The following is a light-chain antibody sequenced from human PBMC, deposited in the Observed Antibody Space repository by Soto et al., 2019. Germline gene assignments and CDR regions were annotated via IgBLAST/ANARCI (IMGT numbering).Light chain of an antibody. V-gene: IGKV1-9*01. J-gene: IGKJ1*01. CDR2: GAS. CDR3: QQLYNFPLT. Sequence: DIQLTQSPSFLSASVGDRVTITCRASQGISSYLAWYQQRPGKAPKLLMYGASTLKIGVPSRFTGSASGTTFTLTINNLQPEDFATYFGQQLYNFPLTFGQGPKVE. CDR1: QGISSY.